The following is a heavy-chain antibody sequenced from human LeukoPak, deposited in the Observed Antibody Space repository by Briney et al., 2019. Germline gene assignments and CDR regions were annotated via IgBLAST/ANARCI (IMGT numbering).Heavy chain of an antibody. CDR3: AREGGIARPPYLYYYIDV. CDR2: INTYSANT. D-gene: IGHD6-6*01. V-gene: IGHV1-18*01. Sequence: ASVKVSCKASRGTFSSYAINWVRQAPGRGLEWMGWINTYSANTNYAQEFQDRVIMTTDTSTSTAYMELRSLRSDDTAVYYCAREGGIARPPYLYYYIDVWGKGTTVTVSS. J-gene: IGHJ6*03. CDR1: RGTFSSYA.